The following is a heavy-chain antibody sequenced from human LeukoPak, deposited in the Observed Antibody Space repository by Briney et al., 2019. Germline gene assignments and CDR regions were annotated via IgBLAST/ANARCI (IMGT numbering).Heavy chain of an antibody. CDR2: IYYSGST. V-gene: IGHV4-59*01. CDR1: GGSISSYY. J-gene: IGHJ5*02. D-gene: IGHD1-20*01. CDR3: ARDQGGPYPPNWNDNWFDP. Sequence: SETLSLTCTVSGGSISSYYWSWIRQPPGKGLEWIGYIYYSGSTNYNPSLKSRVTISVDTSKNQFSLKLSSVTAADTAVYYCARDQGGPYPPNWNDNWFDPWGQGTLVTVSS.